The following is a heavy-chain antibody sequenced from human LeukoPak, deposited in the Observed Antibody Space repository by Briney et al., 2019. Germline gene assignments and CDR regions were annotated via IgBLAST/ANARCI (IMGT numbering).Heavy chain of an antibody. Sequence: ASVKVSCKASGGTFSSYAISWVRQAPGQGLEWMGRIIPILGIANYAQKFQGRVTITADKSTSTAYMELSSLRSEDTAVYYCARERYSSGWSGYYFDYWGQGTLVTVSS. D-gene: IGHD6-19*01. J-gene: IGHJ4*02. V-gene: IGHV1-69*04. CDR2: IIPILGIA. CDR1: GGTFSSYA. CDR3: ARERYSSGWSGYYFDY.